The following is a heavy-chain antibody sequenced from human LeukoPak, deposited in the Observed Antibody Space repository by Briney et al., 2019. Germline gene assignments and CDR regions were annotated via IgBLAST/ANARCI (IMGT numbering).Heavy chain of an antibody. V-gene: IGHV3-23*01. CDR1: GFTFSSYA. CDR2: ISGSGGST. CDR3: ARDGNSGYDLTYYYGMDF. J-gene: IGHJ6*02. D-gene: IGHD5-12*01. Sequence: GGSLRLSCAASGFTFSSYAMSWVRQAPGKGLEWVSAISGSGGSTYYADSVKGRFTISRDNSKNTVYLQMNSLRAEDTALYYCARDGNSGYDLTYYYGMDFWGQGTTVIVSS.